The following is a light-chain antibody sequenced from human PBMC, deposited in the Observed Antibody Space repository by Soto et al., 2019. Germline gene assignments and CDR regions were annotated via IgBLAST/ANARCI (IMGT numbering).Light chain of an antibody. CDR1: QGIRND. CDR3: QQHYDSLRT. V-gene: IGKV1-6*01. CDR2: AAS. J-gene: IGKJ1*01. Sequence: AIQMTQSPSSLSASVGDRVTITCRASQGIRNDLGWYQQKPGKAPKLLIYAASSLQSGVPSRFSGIGYVTDFTLTMSRLQPEDFATYYCQQHYDSLRTFGQGTHVEIK.